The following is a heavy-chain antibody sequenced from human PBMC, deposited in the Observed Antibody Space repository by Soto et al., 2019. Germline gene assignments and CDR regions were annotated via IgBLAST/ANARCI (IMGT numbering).Heavy chain of an antibody. J-gene: IGHJ4*02. CDR3: ARVLQLWLPTYDY. Sequence: QVQLVQSGAEVKKPGASVKVSCKASGYTFTSYGISWVRQAPGQGLEWMGWISAYNGNTNYAQKLQGRVTVTTDTSTSTAYMELRSLRSAHTAVYYCARVLQLWLPTYDYWGQGTLVTVSS. D-gene: IGHD5-18*01. CDR2: ISAYNGNT. CDR1: GYTFTSYG. V-gene: IGHV1-18*01.